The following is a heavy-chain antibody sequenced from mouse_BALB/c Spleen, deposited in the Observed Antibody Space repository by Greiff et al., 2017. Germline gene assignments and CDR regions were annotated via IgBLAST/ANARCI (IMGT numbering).Heavy chain of an antibody. V-gene: IGHV2-2*02. CDR3: ARNSDGPDY. CDR1: GFSLTSYG. CDR2: IWSGGST. J-gene: IGHJ2*01. D-gene: IGHD2-3*01. Sequence: QVQLQQSGPGLVQPSQSLSITCTVSGFSLTSYGVHWVRQSPGKGLEWLGVIWSGGSTDYNAAFISRLSISKDNSKSQVFFKMNSLQATDTAIYYCARNSDGPDYWGQGTTLTVSS.